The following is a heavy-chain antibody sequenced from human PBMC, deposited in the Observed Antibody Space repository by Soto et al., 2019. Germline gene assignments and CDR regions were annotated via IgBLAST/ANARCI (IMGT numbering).Heavy chain of an antibody. Sequence: GGSLRLSCAASGFTFYDYAMHWFRQAPGKGLEWVSGISWNSGSIGYADSVKGRFTISRDNAKNSLYLQMNSLRAEDTALYYCAKESGYCSGGSCPKPAYFDYWGQGTLVTVSS. J-gene: IGHJ4*02. CDR3: AKESGYCSGGSCPKPAYFDY. CDR2: ISWNSGSI. V-gene: IGHV3-9*01. CDR1: GFTFYDYA. D-gene: IGHD2-15*01.